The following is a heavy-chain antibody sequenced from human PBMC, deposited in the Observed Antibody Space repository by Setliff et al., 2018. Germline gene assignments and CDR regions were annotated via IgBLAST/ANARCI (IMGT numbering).Heavy chain of an antibody. J-gene: IGHJ6*03. D-gene: IGHD6-6*01. CDR2: IHYSGST. V-gene: IGHV4-59*08. CDR1: GASINRDY. CDR3: ARGGAARSSYYYYMDV. Sequence: SETLSLTCSVSGASINRDYWNWIRQPPGKGLEWIGYIHYSGSTNYNPSLKSRVTTSIDTSKNQFSLKLSSVTAADTAVYYCARGGAARSSYYYYMDVWGKGTTVTVSS.